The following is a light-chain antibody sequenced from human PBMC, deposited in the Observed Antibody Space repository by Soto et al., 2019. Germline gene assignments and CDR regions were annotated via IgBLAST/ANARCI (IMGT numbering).Light chain of an antibody. V-gene: IGKV3-15*01. CDR2: GAS. CDR1: QDVRAG. Sequence: EIVLTQSPATLSVSPGGRATRSCRASQDVRAGLAWYQQKPGQPPRLLIHGASTRATGIPARFSGSGSGTEFTLTISSLLSEDIGAYFCQQYDVWPVTFGQGT. CDR3: QQYDVWPVT. J-gene: IGKJ1*01.